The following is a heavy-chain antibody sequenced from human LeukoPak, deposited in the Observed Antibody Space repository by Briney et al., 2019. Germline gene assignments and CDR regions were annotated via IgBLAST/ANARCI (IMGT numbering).Heavy chain of an antibody. CDR2: IWYDGSNK. J-gene: IGHJ5*02. Sequence: GGSLRLSCAVSGFTFSSYGMHWVRQAPGKGLEWVAVIWYDGSNKYYADTVKGRFTISRDNSKNTLYLQMNSLRAEDTAVYYCAKDGDSSGWYITTWGQGTLVTVSS. D-gene: IGHD6-19*01. CDR3: AKDGDSSGWYITT. V-gene: IGHV3-33*06. CDR1: GFTFSSYG.